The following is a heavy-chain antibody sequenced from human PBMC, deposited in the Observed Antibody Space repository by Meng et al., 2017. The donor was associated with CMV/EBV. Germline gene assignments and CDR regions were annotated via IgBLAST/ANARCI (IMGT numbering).Heavy chain of an antibody. CDR3: ARICVTGSACYHFDY. CDR2: IKQDGSEK. V-gene: IGHV3-7*01. J-gene: IGHJ4*02. D-gene: IGHD2-15*01. Sequence: GESLKISCAASGFTFSSYAMSWVRQAPGKGLEWVANIKQDGSEKHYVDSVKGRFTISRDNAKNSVFLQMNSLRVEDTAVYYCARICVTGSACYHFDYWGQGTLVTVSS. CDR1: GFTFSSYA.